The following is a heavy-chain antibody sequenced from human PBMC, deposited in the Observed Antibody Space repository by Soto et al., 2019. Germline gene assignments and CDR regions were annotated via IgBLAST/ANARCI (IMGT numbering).Heavy chain of an antibody. J-gene: IGHJ4*02. CDR2: ISGSGGST. D-gene: IGHD2-2*02. CDR3: AKGPVTSYCSSTSCYTHYFDY. CDR1: GFTFSSYW. V-gene: IGHV3-23*04. Sequence: EVQLVESGGGLVQPGGSLRLSCAASGFTFSSYWMHWVRQAPGKGLVWVSAISGSGGSTYYADSVKGRFTISRDNSKNTLHLQMNSLRAEDTSVYYCAKGPVTSYCSSTSCYTHYFDYWGQGPLVTVSS.